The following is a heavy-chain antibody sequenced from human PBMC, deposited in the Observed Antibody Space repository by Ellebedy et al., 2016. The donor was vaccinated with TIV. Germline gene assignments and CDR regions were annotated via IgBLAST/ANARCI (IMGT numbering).Heavy chain of an antibody. CDR2: INPNSGGT. CDR3: ARDGGSYTDFDY. CDR1: GYTFTGYY. Sequence: AASVKVSCKASGYTFTGYYMHWVRQAPGQGLEWMGWINPNSGGTNYAQKVQGWVTMTRHTSISTAYMELSRLRSDDTAVYYCARDGGSYTDFDYWGQGTLVTVSS. D-gene: IGHD1-26*01. V-gene: IGHV1-2*04. J-gene: IGHJ4*02.